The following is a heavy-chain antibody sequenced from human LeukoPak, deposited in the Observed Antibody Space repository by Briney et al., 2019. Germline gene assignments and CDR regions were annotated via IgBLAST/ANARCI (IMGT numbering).Heavy chain of an antibody. Sequence: GGSLRLSCAASGFTFSDYWMHWVRQAPGKGLVWVSRINTDGSSTSYADSVKGRFTISRDNAKNTLYLQMNSLRAEDTAVYYCARARYSYTGVVDYWGQGTLVTVSS. CDR2: INTDGSST. D-gene: IGHD5-18*01. CDR1: GFTFSDYW. V-gene: IGHV3-74*01. CDR3: ARARYSYTGVVDY. J-gene: IGHJ4*02.